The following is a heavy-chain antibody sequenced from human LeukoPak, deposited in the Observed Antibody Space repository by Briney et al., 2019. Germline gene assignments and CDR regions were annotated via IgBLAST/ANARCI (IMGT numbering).Heavy chain of an antibody. V-gene: IGHV4-31*03. J-gene: IGHJ3*02. CDR3: ARKNDAFDI. Sequence: SETLSLTCTVSGGSISSADYYWSWVRQHPGKGLEWIAYICYSGSTYYNPSLKSRVTISVDTSRNQFSLKLSSVTAADTAVYYCARKNDAFDIWGQGTMVTVSS. CDR1: GGSISSADYY. CDR2: ICYSGST.